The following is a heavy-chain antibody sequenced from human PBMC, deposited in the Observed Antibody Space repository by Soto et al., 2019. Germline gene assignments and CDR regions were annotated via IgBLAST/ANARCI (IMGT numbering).Heavy chain of an antibody. J-gene: IGHJ4*02. D-gene: IGHD4-17*01. CDR3: ARRYGVYFDY. V-gene: IGHV4-59*08. CDR1: GGSISSYY. CDR2: IYYSGST. Sequence: ETLSLTCTVSGGSISSYYWRWIRQPPGKGLEWIGYIYYSGSTNYNPSLKSRVTISVDKSKNQFSLKLSSVTAADTAVYYCARRYGVYFDYWGQGTLVTVSS.